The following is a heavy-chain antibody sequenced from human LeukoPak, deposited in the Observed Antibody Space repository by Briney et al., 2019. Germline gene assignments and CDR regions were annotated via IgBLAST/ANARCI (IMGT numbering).Heavy chain of an antibody. J-gene: IGHJ3*02. CDR2: IYYSGSS. V-gene: IGHV4-59*01. Sequence: SETLSLTCNVSGGSISGYHWSWIRQPPGKGLEWLGYIYYSGSSNYNPSLKSRVTISVDTSKNQFSLKLSSVTAADTAVYYCARDAPQVVPAAVDAFDIWGQGTMVTVSS. CDR1: GGSISGYH. D-gene: IGHD2-2*01. CDR3: ARDAPQVVPAAVDAFDI.